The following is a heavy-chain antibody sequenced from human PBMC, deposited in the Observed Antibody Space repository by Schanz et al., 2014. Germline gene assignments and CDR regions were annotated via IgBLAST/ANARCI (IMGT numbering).Heavy chain of an antibody. CDR1: GGTFSSYT. D-gene: IGHD3-22*01. V-gene: IGHV1-69*08. J-gene: IGHJ3*02. CDR3: ARDIQYHYDTSGPVGAFDI. CDR2: IIPILGIG. Sequence: QVQLVQSGAEVKKPGSSVTVSCKASGGTFSSYTISWVRQAPGQGPEWMGRIIPILGIGNDAQKFQGRVTITADKSTSTAYMELSSLRSDDTAVYYCARDIQYHYDTSGPVGAFDIWGQGTVVTVSS.